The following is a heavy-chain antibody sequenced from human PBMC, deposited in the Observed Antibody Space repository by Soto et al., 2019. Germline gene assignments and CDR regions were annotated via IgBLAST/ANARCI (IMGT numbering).Heavy chain of an antibody. CDR2: ISGDNINS. D-gene: IGHD6-13*01. CDR1: GFTFSDYG. CDR3: GREGQQLAKEKYYQFNGMDV. Sequence: ASVKVSCKASGFTFSDYGLSWVRQAPGQPLEWMGWISGDNINSKYSQKFQGRLTMTTDTSTATASMELRSLTSDDTAVYYCGREGQQLAKEKYYQFNGMDVWGQGTTVTVSS. J-gene: IGHJ6*02. V-gene: IGHV1-18*01.